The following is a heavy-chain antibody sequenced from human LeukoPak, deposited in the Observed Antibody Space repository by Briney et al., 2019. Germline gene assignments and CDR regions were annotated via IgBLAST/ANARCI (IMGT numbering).Heavy chain of an antibody. Sequence: SETLSLTCSVSGGSIRPYYWGWIRQSPGKGVEWIGYIYYSGTTNYNPSLRSRVTISVDSSKNQFSLKLNSVTAADTAIYYCARAVSFDNWGQGTLVTVSS. V-gene: IGHV4-59*01. CDR3: ARAVSFDN. D-gene: IGHD5/OR15-5a*01. CDR1: GGSIRPYY. J-gene: IGHJ4*02. CDR2: IYYSGTT.